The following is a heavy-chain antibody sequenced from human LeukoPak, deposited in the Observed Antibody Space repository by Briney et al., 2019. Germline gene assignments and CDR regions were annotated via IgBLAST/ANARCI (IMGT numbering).Heavy chain of an antibody. CDR3: AKGTDFRSGYCFDY. Sequence: GGSLRLSCAASGFTVSSNYLSWVRQAPGKGLEWVSVIYGGDSTYYADSVKGRFTISRDTSNNTLYLQMNNLRAEDTAVYFCAKGTDFRSGYCFDYWGQGILVTVSS. CDR2: IYGGDST. CDR1: GFTVSSNY. J-gene: IGHJ4*02. D-gene: IGHD3-3*01. V-gene: IGHV3-53*01.